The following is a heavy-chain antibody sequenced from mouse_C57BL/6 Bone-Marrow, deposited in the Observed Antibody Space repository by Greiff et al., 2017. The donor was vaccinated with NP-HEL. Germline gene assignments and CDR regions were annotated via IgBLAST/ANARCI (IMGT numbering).Heavy chain of an antibody. D-gene: IGHD4-1*01. V-gene: IGHV5-4*01. J-gene: IGHJ4*01. CDR1: GFTFSSYA. CDR3: AREPGTRAMDY. CDR2: ISDGGSYT. Sequence: EVKVVESGGGLVKPGGSLKLSCAASGFTFSSYAMSWVRQTPEKRLEWVATISDGGSYTYYPDNVKGRFTISRDNAKNNLSLQMRHLKSEDTAMYYCAREPGTRAMDYWGQGTSVTVSS.